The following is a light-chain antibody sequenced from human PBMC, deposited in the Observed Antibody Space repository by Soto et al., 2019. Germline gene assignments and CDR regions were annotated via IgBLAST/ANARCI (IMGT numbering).Light chain of an antibody. CDR3: QQDNSFPRIT. CDR1: QHISSW. CDR2: AAS. J-gene: IGKJ5*01. V-gene: IGKV1D-12*01. Sequence: DIQMTQSPSSVSASVGDRVTITCRASQHISSWLAWYQQKPGKAPNLLIYAASSLQSGVPSRFSGSGSGKDFTITISSLQPEDFVTYYCQQDNSFPRITFGQGTRLEIK.